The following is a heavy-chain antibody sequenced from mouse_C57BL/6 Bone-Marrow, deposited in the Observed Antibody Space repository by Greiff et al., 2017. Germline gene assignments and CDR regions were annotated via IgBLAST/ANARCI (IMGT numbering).Heavy chain of an antibody. J-gene: IGHJ3*01. V-gene: IGHV5-6*01. Sequence: EVHLVESGGDLVKPGGSLKLSCAASGFTFSSYGMSWVRQTPAKRLEWVATISSGGSYTYYPDSVKGRFTISRDNAKNTLYLQMSSLKSEDTAMYYCARHYYGSSYGFAYWGQGTLVTVSA. CDR3: ARHYYGSSYGFAY. D-gene: IGHD1-1*01. CDR2: ISSGGSYT. CDR1: GFTFSSYG.